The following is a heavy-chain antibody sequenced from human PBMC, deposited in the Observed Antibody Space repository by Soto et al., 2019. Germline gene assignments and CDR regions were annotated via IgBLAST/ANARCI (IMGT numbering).Heavy chain of an antibody. D-gene: IGHD3-10*01. CDR1: GGTFSSYT. Sequence: QVQLVQSGAEVKKPGSSVKVSCKASGGTFSSYTISWVRQAPGQGLEWMGRIIPILGIATYAQKFQGRVTITADKSTSTAYMGLSSLRSEDTAVYYCASGEGIPNDCWGQGPLVTVSS. CDR2: IIPILGIA. CDR3: ASGEGIPNDC. V-gene: IGHV1-69*02. J-gene: IGHJ4*02.